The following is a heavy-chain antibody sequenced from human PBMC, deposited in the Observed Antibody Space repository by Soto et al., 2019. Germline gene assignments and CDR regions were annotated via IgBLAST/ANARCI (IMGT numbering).Heavy chain of an antibody. CDR3: ARDRCTNGVCYKYYFDY. CDR2: INAGNGNT. D-gene: IGHD2-8*01. V-gene: IGHV1-3*01. CDR1: GYTFTSYA. J-gene: IGHJ4*02. Sequence: ASVKVSCKASGYTFTSYAMHWVRQAPGQRLEWMGWINAGNGNTKYSQKFQGRVTITRDTSASTTYMELSSLRSEDTAVYYCARDRCTNGVCYKYYFDYWGQGTLVTVSS.